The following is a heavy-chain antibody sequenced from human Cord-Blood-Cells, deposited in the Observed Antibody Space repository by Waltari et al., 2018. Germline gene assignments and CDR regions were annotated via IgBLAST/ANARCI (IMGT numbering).Heavy chain of an antibody. V-gene: IGHV3-23*01. J-gene: IGHJ3*02. CDR1: GFTFSSYA. CDR3: AKGGTGDLAFDI. Sequence: EVQLLESGGGLVQPGGSLRLACAASGFTFSSYAMSWVRQAPGKGLEWVSAISGSGGSTYYADSVKGRFTISRDNSKNTLYLQMNSLRAEDTAVYYCAKGGTGDLAFDIWGQGTMVTVSS. CDR2: ISGSGGST. D-gene: IGHD7-27*01.